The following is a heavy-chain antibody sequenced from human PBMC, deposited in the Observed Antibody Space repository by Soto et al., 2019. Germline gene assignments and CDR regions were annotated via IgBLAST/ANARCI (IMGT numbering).Heavy chain of an antibody. V-gene: IGHV3-21*01. CDR2: ISSSSGFI. CDR1: GFIFSSYS. D-gene: IGHD6-19*01. Sequence: GGSLRLSXAASGFIFSSYSMVWVRQAPGKGLEWVSSISSSSGFIYYADSVKGRFTVSRDNAKNSLYLQMNSLRSEDTAVYYCARDRSADRFVQYFQHWGPGTLVTVSS. J-gene: IGHJ1*01. CDR3: ARDRSADRFVQYFQH.